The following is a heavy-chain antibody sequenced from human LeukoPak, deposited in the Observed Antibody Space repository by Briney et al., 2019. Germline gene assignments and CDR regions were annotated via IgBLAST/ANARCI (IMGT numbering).Heavy chain of an antibody. Sequence: ASVKVSCKVSGYTLTELSMHWVRQAPGKGLEWMGGFDPEDGETIYAQKFQGRVTMTEDTSTDTAYMELSSLRSEDTAVYYCAVAPFWSGYSRENDAFDIWGQGTMVTVSS. CDR1: GYTLTELS. J-gene: IGHJ3*02. V-gene: IGHV1-24*01. D-gene: IGHD3-3*01. CDR2: FDPEDGET. CDR3: AVAPFWSGYSRENDAFDI.